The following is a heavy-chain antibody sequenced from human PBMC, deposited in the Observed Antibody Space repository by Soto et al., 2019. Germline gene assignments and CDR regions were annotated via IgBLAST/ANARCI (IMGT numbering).Heavy chain of an antibody. Sequence: LRLSCAASGFTFSSYGMNWVRQAPGKGLEWVSSISSSSSYIYYADSVKGRFTISRDNAKNSLYLQMNSLRAEDTAVYYCARGIMVRGVTLWYYYYYGMDVWGQGTTVTVSS. V-gene: IGHV3-21*01. CDR1: GFTFSSYG. D-gene: IGHD3-10*01. J-gene: IGHJ6*02. CDR2: ISSSSSYI. CDR3: ARGIMVRGVTLWYYYYYGMDV.